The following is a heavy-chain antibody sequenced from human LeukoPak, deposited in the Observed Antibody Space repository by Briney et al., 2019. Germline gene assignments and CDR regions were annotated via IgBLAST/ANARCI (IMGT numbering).Heavy chain of an antibody. CDR1: GYTFTGYY. V-gene: IGHV1-46*01. Sequence: ASVKVSCKASGYTFTGYYMHWVRQAPGQGLEWMGIINPGGGSTSYAPKFQGRLIMTRDTSTSTVYMELSSLRCEDTAVYYCARENQPAGARFFDHWGQGILVTVSS. D-gene: IGHD6-13*01. J-gene: IGHJ4*02. CDR3: ARENQPAGARFFDH. CDR2: INPGGGST.